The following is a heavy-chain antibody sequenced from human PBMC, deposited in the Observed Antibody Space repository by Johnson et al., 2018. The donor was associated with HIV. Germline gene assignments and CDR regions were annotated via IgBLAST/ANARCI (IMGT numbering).Heavy chain of an antibody. CDR3: AREADPTNAFDI. CDR1: GFTVSSNY. J-gene: IGHJ3*02. CDR2: IYSGGST. Sequence: VLLVESGGGLIQPGGSLRLSCAASGFTVSSNYMSWVRQAPGKGLEWVSVIYSGGSTYYADSVQGRFTISRDNSNNTLYLQMNSLRAEDTAVYYCAREADPTNAFDIWGQGTMVTVSS. V-gene: IGHV3-53*01. D-gene: IGHD5-24*01.